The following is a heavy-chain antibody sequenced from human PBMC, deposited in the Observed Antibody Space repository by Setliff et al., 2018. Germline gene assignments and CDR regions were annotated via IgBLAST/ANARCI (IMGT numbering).Heavy chain of an antibody. J-gene: IGHJ4*02. CDR3: ARGPVDFVVVPAAAKFDY. D-gene: IGHD2-2*01. V-gene: IGHV1-18*01. CDR2: ISGYNSNT. Sequence: GASVKVSCKASGFTFKTYSFSWIRQAPGQGLEWVGWISGYNSNTIYAQNFQGRVTMTTDASTNTAYMELRSLTSDDTAVYYCARGPVDFVVVPAAAKFDYWGQGTLVTVSS. CDR1: GFTFKTYS.